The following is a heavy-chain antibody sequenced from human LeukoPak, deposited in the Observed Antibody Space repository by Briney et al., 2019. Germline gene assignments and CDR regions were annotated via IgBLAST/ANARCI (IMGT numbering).Heavy chain of an antibody. CDR2: IIPIFGTA. J-gene: IGHJ6*03. V-gene: IGHV1-69*05. Sequence: SVKVSCKASGGTFSSYAISWVRQAPGQGLEWMGGIIPIFGTANYAQKFQGRVTITTDESTSTAYMELSSLRSEDTAVYYCARRGCTNGVCYNAPDYYYYYMDVWGKGITVTVSS. CDR1: GGTFSSYA. CDR3: ARRGCTNGVCYNAPDYYYYYMDV. D-gene: IGHD2-8*01.